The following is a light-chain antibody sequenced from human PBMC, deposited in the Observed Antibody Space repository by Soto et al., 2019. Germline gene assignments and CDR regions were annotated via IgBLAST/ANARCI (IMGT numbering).Light chain of an antibody. V-gene: IGKV3-15*01. CDR2: GAS. Sequence: EIVMTQSPATLSASPGARATLSCRASQSVRSNLAWYQQKPGQAPRLLIYGASTRATGIPARFSGSGSGTEFTLTINSLQAEDCAVYYCQQYYNWPRTFGQGTRLEIK. J-gene: IGKJ5*01. CDR1: QSVRSN. CDR3: QQYYNWPRT.